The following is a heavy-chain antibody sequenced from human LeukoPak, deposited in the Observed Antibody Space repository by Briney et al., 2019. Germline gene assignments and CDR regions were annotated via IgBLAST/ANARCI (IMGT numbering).Heavy chain of an antibody. CDR3: ARETPRIAAAGLGY. J-gene: IGHJ4*02. D-gene: IGHD6-13*01. CDR2: IYSGGST. CDR1: GFTVSSNY. Sequence: PGGSLRLSCAASGFTVSSNYMSWVRQAPGKGLEWVSVIYSGGSTYYADSVKGRFTISRDNSKNTLYLQMNSLRAEDTAVYYCARETPRIAAAGLGYWGQGTLVTVSS. V-gene: IGHV3-53*01.